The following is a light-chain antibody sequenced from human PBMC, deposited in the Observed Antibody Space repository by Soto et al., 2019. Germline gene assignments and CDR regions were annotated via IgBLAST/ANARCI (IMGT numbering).Light chain of an antibody. CDR2: DAS. Sequence: DVQMTQSPSSLSASVGDRVTMTCQASQDIKNYLNWYQQKPGKAPKLLIYDASNLETGVPSRFSGSGAGTDFIFTISSLQPEDIATYYCRQYHKFPLTFGQGTRLEI. J-gene: IGKJ5*01. CDR3: RQYHKFPLT. CDR1: QDIKNY. V-gene: IGKV1-33*01.